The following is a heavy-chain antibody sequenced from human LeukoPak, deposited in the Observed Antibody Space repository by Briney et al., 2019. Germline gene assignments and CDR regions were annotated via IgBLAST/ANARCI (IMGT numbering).Heavy chain of an antibody. J-gene: IGHJ3*02. CDR2: ISSSSSYI. CDR1: GFTFSSYS. V-gene: IGHV3-21*01. Sequence: GGSLRLSCAASGFTFSSYSMNWVRQAPGKGLEWVSSISSSSSYIYYADSVKGRFTISRDNAKNSLYLQMNSLRAEDTAVYYCARDLVYCTNGVCPGANDAFDIWGQGTMVTVSS. D-gene: IGHD2-8*01. CDR3: ARDLVYCTNGVCPGANDAFDI.